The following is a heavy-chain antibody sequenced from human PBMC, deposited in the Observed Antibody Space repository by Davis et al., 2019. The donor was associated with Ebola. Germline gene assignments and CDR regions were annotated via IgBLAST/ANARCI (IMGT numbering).Heavy chain of an antibody. J-gene: IGHJ4*02. CDR3: AKGGYSSGWYGAFFDY. CDR1: GFTFSSYW. V-gene: IGHV3-23*01. CDR2: ISGRGGST. Sequence: GESLKISCAASGFTFSSYWMSWVRQAPGKGLEWVSAISGRGGSTYYADSVKGRFTISRDNSKNTLYLQMNSLRAEDTAVYYCAKGGYSSGWYGAFFDYWGQGTLVTVSS. D-gene: IGHD6-19*01.